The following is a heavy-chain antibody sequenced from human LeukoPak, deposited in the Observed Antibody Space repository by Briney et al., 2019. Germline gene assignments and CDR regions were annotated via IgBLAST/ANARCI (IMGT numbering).Heavy chain of an antibody. D-gene: IGHD2-15*01. CDR2: ITGSGSST. V-gene: IGHV3-23*01. CDR3: VVVVHGY. CDR1: GFTFSNYA. Sequence: PGGSLRLSCSASGFTFSNYALSWVRQAPGKGLEWVSTITGSGSSTFYADSVKGRFTISRDNSKNTVYLQINSLRAEDTAVYYCVVVVHGYWGQGTLVTVSS. J-gene: IGHJ4*02.